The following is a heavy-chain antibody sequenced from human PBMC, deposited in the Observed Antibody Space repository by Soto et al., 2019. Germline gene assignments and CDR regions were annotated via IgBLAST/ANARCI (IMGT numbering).Heavy chain of an antibody. D-gene: IGHD7-27*01. J-gene: IGHJ4*02. Sequence: KTSETLSLTCDVAGYSISSGYYWNWIRQSPGKGLEWIGCVYYNGVTFYNKSLKSRVTMTVDTSRNHFSLRLTSVTATDTAMYFCARGVTGTLDLWGQGTLVTVS. CDR3: ARGVTGTLDL. V-gene: IGHV4-38-2*01. CDR1: GYSISSGYY. CDR2: VYYNGVT.